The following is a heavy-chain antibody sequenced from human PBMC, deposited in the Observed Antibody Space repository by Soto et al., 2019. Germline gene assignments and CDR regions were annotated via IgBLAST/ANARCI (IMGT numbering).Heavy chain of an antibody. D-gene: IGHD3-10*01. Sequence: QVHLVQSGAEVKKPGASVKVSCKASGYTFTNYDINWVRQAPGQGLEWMGWISTYTGNTNYAQKLQGRVTMTTDTSTRTVYMELRSLRSDDTAVYYCARGYYYGSGRPTPGGMDVWGQGTTVTVSS. V-gene: IGHV1-18*01. J-gene: IGHJ6*02. CDR1: GYTFTNYD. CDR2: ISTYTGNT. CDR3: ARGYYYGSGRPTPGGMDV.